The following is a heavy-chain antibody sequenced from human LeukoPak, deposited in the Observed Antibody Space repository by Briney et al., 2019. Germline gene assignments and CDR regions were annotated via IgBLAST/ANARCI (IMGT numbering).Heavy chain of an antibody. CDR1: GFTFFSYV. J-gene: IGHJ4*02. V-gene: IGHV3-30-3*01. CDR2: ISYVTSNK. D-gene: IGHD4-17*01. Sequence: PGACLLVSSAASGFTFFSYVMHWVRQPPAKGLDWVAVISYVTSNKYHADSVNGRFTIFSDNSKNTLFLQMNSLRAEDTAVYYCARDDNYGDYEYYFDYWGQGALVTVSS. CDR3: ARDDNYGDYEYYFDY.